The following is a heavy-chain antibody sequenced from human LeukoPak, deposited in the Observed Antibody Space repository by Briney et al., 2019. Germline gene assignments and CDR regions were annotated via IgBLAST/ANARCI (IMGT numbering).Heavy chain of an antibody. J-gene: IGHJ6*03. D-gene: IGHD2-2*01. CDR1: GFTFSSYW. Sequence: GGSLRLSCAASGFTFSSYWMHWVRQAPGKGLVWVSRINSDGSSTSYADSVKGRFTISRDNAKNTLYLQMNSLRAEDTAVYYCAGVMADIVVVPAAMLYYYYYMDVWGKGTTVTASS. CDR3: AGVMADIVVVPAAMLYYYYYMDV. V-gene: IGHV3-74*01. CDR2: INSDGSST.